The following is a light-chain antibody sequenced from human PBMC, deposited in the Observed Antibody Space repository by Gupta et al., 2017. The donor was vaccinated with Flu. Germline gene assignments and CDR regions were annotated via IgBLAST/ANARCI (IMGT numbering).Light chain of an antibody. CDR3: MIWHSSAYV. CDR1: SDINIGTYM. CDR2: YKSDSDK. V-gene: IGLV5-45*01. Sequence: CTFLSDINIGTYMIYWFQQKPGSPPQYLLRYKSDSDKEQGTGVPSRFSGSKDASANAGIFLISGLQSEDEADYYCMIWHSSAYVFGAGTKVTVL. J-gene: IGLJ1*01.